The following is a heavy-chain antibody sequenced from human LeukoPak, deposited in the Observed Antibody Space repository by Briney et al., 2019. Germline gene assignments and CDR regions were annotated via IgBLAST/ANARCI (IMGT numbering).Heavy chain of an antibody. CDR2: INTDGSTA. CDR3: VRSYHYDSRGYYLDY. CDR1: GFTFSSYW. D-gene: IGHD3-22*01. Sequence: GGSLILSCAASGFTFSSYWMHWVRQAPGKGLVWVSRINTDGSTASYADSVKDRFTISRDNAQNTLYLQMSSLRAEDTAVYYCVRSYHYDSRGYYLDYWGQGILVTVSS. V-gene: IGHV3-74*01. J-gene: IGHJ4*02.